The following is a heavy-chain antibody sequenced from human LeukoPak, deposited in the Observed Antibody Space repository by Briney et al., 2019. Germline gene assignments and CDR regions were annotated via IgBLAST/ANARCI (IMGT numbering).Heavy chain of an antibody. D-gene: IGHD3-16*01. CDR3: AKSSGEFMYYLDY. CDR1: GFTFSSYA. V-gene: IGHV3-23*01. CDR2: ITGSGGST. Sequence: GGSLRLSCAASGFTFSSYAMSWIRPVPGKGLEWVSGITGSGGSTYYADSVKGRFTISRDNSKNTVYLQMNSLRAEDMAVYYCAKSSGEFMYYLDYWGQGTLVTVSA. J-gene: IGHJ4*02.